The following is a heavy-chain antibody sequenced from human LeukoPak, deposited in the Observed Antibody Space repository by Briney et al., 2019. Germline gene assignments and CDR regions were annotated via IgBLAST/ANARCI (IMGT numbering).Heavy chain of an antibody. CDR1: GYTFTSYY. CDR2: INPSGGST. CDR3: ARVGVSGYPDY. V-gene: IGHV1-46*01. Sequence: ASVKVSCKASGYTFTSYYMHWVLQAPGQGLEWMGIINPSGGSTSYAQKFQGRVTMTRDTSTSTVYMELSSLRSEDTAVYYCARVGVSGYPDYWGQGTLVTVSS. D-gene: IGHD3-22*01. J-gene: IGHJ4*02.